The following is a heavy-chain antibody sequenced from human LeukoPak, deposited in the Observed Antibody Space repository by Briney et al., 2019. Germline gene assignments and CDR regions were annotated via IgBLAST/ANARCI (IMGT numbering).Heavy chain of an antibody. V-gene: IGHV3-21*01. J-gene: IGHJ6*04. CDR2: ISSSSSYI. Sequence: GGSLRLSCAASGFTFSSYSMNWVRQAPGKGLEWVSPISSSSSYIYYADSVKGRFTISRDNAKNSLYLQMNSLRAEDTAVYYCARGVIAAAAYYYGMDVWGKGTTVTVSS. D-gene: IGHD6-13*01. CDR3: ARGVIAAAAYYYGMDV. CDR1: GFTFSSYS.